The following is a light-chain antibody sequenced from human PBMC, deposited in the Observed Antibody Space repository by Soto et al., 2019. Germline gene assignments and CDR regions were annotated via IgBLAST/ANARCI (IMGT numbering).Light chain of an antibody. CDR3: QQGHTSWT. CDR1: QSSSTY. J-gene: IGKJ1*01. Sequence: LPMTLSPSSLSASVGDRVTITCRASQSSSTYLSWLQQNPGKAPNLLFYAATRVQSGVPSRCSGSGAGTYFTLTISSLQAEDFATYYWQQGHTSWTFGRGTKVDI. CDR2: AAT. V-gene: IGKV1-39*01.